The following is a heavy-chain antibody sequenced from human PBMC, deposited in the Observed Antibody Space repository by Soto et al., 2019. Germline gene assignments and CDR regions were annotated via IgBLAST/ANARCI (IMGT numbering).Heavy chain of an antibody. D-gene: IGHD3-10*01. Sequence: SETLSLTCAVSGGSISSYYWSWFRQSPGKRMEWIGYVHHSWGSSYNPSLQSRVAISLDTSKSQFSLKVTSVTATDTAVYYCARQGFGPLHGLVDVWGQGTTVTVSS. CDR1: GGSISSYY. CDR2: VHHSWGS. J-gene: IGHJ6*02. CDR3: ARQGFGPLHGLVDV. V-gene: IGHV4-59*08.